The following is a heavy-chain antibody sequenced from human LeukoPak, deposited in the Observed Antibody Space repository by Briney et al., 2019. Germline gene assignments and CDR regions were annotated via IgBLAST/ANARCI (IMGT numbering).Heavy chain of an antibody. CDR3: AREVQYSSSWVDY. Sequence: SETLSLTCTVSGGSISSYNWSWIRQPVRKGLECFGRIYTSGSTNYNPSLRSRVTMSVDTSKNQFSLKLSSVTAAETAVYYCAREVQYSSSWVDYWGQGTLVTVPS. V-gene: IGHV4-4*07. CDR2: IYTSGST. D-gene: IGHD6-13*01. CDR1: GGSISSYN. J-gene: IGHJ4*02.